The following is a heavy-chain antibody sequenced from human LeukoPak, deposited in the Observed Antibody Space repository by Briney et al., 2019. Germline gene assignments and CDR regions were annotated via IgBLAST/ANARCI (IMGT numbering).Heavy chain of an antibody. CDR2: ISSSGSTI. V-gene: IGHV3-48*03. J-gene: IGHJ4*02. D-gene: IGHD3-22*01. CDR1: GFTFSSYE. CDR3: ARDLTRITMIVVAGDAYFDY. Sequence: RGSLRLSCAASGFTFSSYEMNWVRQAPGKGLEWVSYISSSGSTIYYADSVKGRFTISRDNAKNSLYLQMNSLRAEDTAVYYCARDLTRITMIVVAGDAYFDYWGQGTLVTVSS.